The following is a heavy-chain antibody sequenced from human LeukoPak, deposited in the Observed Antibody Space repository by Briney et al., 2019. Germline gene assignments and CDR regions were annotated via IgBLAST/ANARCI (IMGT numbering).Heavy chain of an antibody. J-gene: IGHJ4*02. CDR1: GSTFNNYA. CDR2: VSGSGGGT. V-gene: IGHV3-23*01. D-gene: IGHD4-17*01. Sequence: PGGSLRLSCAAAGSTFNNYAMSWVRQAPGKGLEWVSGVSGSGGGTYYADSVKGRFTISRDNSKNTLYLQMNSLRAEDTAVYYCAKRSGDYGDYIDYWGQGTLVTVSS. CDR3: AKRSGDYGDYIDY.